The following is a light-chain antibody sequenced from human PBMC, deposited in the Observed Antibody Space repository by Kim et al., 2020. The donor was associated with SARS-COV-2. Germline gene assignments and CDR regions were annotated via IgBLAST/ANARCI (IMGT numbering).Light chain of an antibody. J-gene: IGKJ2*01. CDR2: WAS. CDR1: QSVLYSSNNKYY. Sequence: RATINCKSSQSVLYSSNNKYYLAWYQHEPGQPPKLLIYWASARESGVPYRFSGSGSGTDFTLTSSSLQSEDVTVYYCQQYYSTPQTFGQGTKLEI. V-gene: IGKV4-1*01. CDR3: QQYYSTPQT.